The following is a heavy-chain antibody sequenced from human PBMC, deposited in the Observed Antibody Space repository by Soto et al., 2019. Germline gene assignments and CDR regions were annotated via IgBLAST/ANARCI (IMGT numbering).Heavy chain of an antibody. D-gene: IGHD4-17*01. CDR3: AARRPLDGFEF. V-gene: IGHV3-23*01. CDR2: IGSSGDDI. Sequence: EVQLLESGGDLVQPGGSLRLSCAASGFTFSNYAMGWVRQAPGNGLEWVSVIGSSGDDIHYADSVKGRFTISRDNSKKPLWLQLNSLRVEDTAVYYCAARRPLDGFEFWGQGTLVTVSS. CDR1: GFTFSNYA. J-gene: IGHJ4*02.